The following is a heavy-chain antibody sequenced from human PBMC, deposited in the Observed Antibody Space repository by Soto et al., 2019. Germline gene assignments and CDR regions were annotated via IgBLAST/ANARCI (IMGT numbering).Heavy chain of an antibody. J-gene: IGHJ6*02. CDR3: AKDDYDFWSGYYPKSYWASYYYYGMDV. CDR1: GFTFSSYA. V-gene: IGHV3-23*01. D-gene: IGHD3-3*01. Sequence: PGGSLRLSCAASGFTFSSYAMSWVRQAPGKGLEWVSAISGSGGSTYYADSVKGRFTISRDNSKNTLYLQMNSLRAEDTAVYYCAKDDYDFWSGYYPKSYWASYYYYGMDVWGQGTTVTVSS. CDR2: ISGSGGST.